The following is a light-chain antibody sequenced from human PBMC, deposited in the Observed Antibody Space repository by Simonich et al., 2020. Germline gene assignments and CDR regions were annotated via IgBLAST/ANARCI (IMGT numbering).Light chain of an antibody. J-gene: IGLJ2*01. CDR1: SSDVGSYNF. CDR3: CSYAGSSTLV. CDR2: EGS. V-gene: IGLV2-23*01. Sequence: QSALTQPASVSGSPGQSITISCTGTSSDVGSYNFVSWYQQNPGNAPKLMIYEGSKRPSVVSNRVSGSKSGNTASLTISGLQAEDEADYYCCSYAGSSTLVFGGGTKLTVL.